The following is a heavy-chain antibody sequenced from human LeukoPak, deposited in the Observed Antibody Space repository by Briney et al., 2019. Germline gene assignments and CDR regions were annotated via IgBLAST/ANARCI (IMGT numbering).Heavy chain of an antibody. CDR2: INHSGST. CDR3: ARRGRYFDWLTEAYNWFDP. Sequence: SETLSLTCAVYGGSFSGYYWSWIRQPPGKGLEWIGEINHSGSTNYNPSLKSRVTISVDTSKNQFSLKLSSVTAADTAVYYCARRGRYFDWLTEAYNWFDPWGQGTLVTVSS. V-gene: IGHV4-34*01. D-gene: IGHD3-9*01. CDR1: GGSFSGYY. J-gene: IGHJ5*02.